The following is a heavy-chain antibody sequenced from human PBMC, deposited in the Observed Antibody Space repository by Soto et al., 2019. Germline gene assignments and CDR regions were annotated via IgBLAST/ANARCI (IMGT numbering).Heavy chain of an antibody. J-gene: IGHJ4*02. CDR3: ARHGNVDDY. V-gene: IGHV1-18*01. CDR2: IRSYNNST. Sequence: ASVKVSCKASGYTFTSYGVNWVRQAPGQGLEWMGWIRSYNNSTNYAQKLQGRVTMTTDTSTNTAYMELRSLRSDDTAVYYCARHGNVDDYWSQGTLVTVSS. D-gene: IGHD2-15*01. CDR1: GYTFTSYG.